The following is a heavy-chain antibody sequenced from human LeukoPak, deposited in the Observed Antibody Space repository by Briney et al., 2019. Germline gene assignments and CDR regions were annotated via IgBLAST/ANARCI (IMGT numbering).Heavy chain of an antibody. D-gene: IGHD6-13*01. Sequence: HPGGSLRLSCAASGFTFSNYAMSWVRQAPGKGLEWVSYISSTGITIYYADSVKGRFTISRDNAKNSLYLQMNSLRAEDTAVYYGARDGLGSSWTDYWGQGTMVTVSS. V-gene: IGHV3-48*04. CDR2: ISSTGITI. J-gene: IGHJ4*02. CDR1: GFTFSNYA. CDR3: ARDGLGSSWTDY.